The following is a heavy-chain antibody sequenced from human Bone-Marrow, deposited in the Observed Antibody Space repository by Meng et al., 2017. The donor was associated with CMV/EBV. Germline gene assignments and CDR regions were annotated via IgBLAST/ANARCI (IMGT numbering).Heavy chain of an antibody. V-gene: IGHV1-69*04. CDR3: ARDSTIFGVVDH. J-gene: IGHJ1*01. Sequence: SVKVSCKASGGTFSSYTISWVRQAPGQGLEWMGRIIPILGIANYAQKFQGRVTITADKSTSTAYMELSSLRSEDTAVYYCARDSTIFGVVDHWGHGTLVTVSS. CDR2: IIPILGIA. D-gene: IGHD3-3*01. CDR1: GGTFSSYT.